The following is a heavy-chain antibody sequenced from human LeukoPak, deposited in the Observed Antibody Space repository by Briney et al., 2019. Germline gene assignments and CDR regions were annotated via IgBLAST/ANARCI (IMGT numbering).Heavy chain of an antibody. CDR2: IYSGGST. J-gene: IGHJ4*02. CDR3: ARSPGYVAGYYFDY. CDR1: GFTVSSNY. Sequence: GGSLRLSCAASGFTVSSNYMSWVRQAPGKGLEWVSVIYSGGSTYYADSVKGRFTISRDNSKNTLYLQMNSLRAEDTAVYHCARSPGYVAGYYFDYWGQGTLVTVSS. V-gene: IGHV3-66*01. D-gene: IGHD3-16*01.